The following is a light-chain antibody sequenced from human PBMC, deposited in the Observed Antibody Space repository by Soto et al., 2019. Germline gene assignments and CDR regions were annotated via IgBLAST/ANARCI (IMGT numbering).Light chain of an antibody. CDR3: QQSCSTHLT. V-gene: IGKV1-39*01. J-gene: IGKJ1*01. CDR1: QSISSY. Sequence: IQMTQSPSSLSASVGDRVTITCRASQSISSYLNWYQQKPGKAPKLLIYAASSMQSGVPSRFSGSGSGTDFTLTISRLQPEDFATYYCQQSCSTHLTFGRGTKVDIK. CDR2: AAS.